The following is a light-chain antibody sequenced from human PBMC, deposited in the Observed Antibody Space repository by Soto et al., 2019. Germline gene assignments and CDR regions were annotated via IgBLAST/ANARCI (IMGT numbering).Light chain of an antibody. Sequence: EIVLTQSPGTLSLSPGDIATLYCRASQSVSSSYLAWYQQKPGQAPRLLIYGASNRATGIPDRFSGSGSGTDFTLTISILEPADFAVYYCQQYDNSPLTFGGGTKVKIK. CDR3: QQYDNSPLT. J-gene: IGKJ4*01. V-gene: IGKV3-20*01. CDR2: GAS. CDR1: QSVSSSY.